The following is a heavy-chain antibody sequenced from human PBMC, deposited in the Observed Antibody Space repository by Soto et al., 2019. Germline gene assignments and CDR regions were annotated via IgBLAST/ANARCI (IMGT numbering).Heavy chain of an antibody. CDR3: AREGAHNWNWGWFDP. CDR1: GGSISSSSYY. CDR2: IYYSGST. J-gene: IGHJ5*02. V-gene: IGHV4-39*07. Sequence: NPSETLSLTCTVSGGSISSSSYYWGWIRQPPGKGLEWIGSIYYSGSTYYNPSLKSRVTISVDTSKNQFSLKLSSVTAADTAVYYCAREGAHNWNWGWFDPWGQGTLVTVSS. D-gene: IGHD1-7*01.